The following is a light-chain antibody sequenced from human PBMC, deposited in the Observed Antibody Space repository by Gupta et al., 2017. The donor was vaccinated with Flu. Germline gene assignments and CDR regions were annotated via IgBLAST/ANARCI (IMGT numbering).Light chain of an antibody. V-gene: IGLV1-44*01. CDR1: SSNIGSTT. Sequence: QSVLTQPPSASGTPGQWFTISCSGSSSNIGSTTVNWYQQLPGTAHKLLMYSNSQRPSGVPDRFSGSKSGTSASLAIRGLQSEDEADYYCAAWDDSLNAWVLGGGTKLTVL. CDR2: SNS. CDR3: AAWDDSLNAWV. J-gene: IGLJ3*02.